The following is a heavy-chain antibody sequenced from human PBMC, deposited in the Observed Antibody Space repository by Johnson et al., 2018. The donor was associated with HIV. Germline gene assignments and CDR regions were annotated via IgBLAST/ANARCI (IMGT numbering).Heavy chain of an antibody. D-gene: IGHD1-26*01. V-gene: IGHV3-30-3*01. CDR1: GFTFSNFA. CDR3: ARDGNGLGGIVGARGAFDI. Sequence: QMQLVESGGGVVQTGRSLRLSCAASGFTFSNFALHWVRQAPGKGLEWVAVISYDGSNKYYADSVKGRFTISRDNSKNTMYLQMNSLRAEDTAVYYCARDGNGLGGIVGARGAFDIWGQGTMVTVSS. CDR2: ISYDGSNK. J-gene: IGHJ3*02.